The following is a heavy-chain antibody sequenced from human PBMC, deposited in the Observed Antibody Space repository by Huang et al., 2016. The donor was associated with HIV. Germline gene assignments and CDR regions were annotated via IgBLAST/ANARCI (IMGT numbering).Heavy chain of an antibody. J-gene: IGHJ2*01. V-gene: IGHV4-59*11. D-gene: IGHD2-8*02. CDR1: GGSIGSHH. Sequence: QVQLQESGPGLVKPSETLSLSCTVSGGSIGSHHWSWIRQSPGRGLEWIGTIYDSGRANYNPSLKSRGTISLDTSRSSLSLQVTSVTAADTAVYYCAKSPEIHDSTGLAHWYFDFWGRGTLVTVSS. CDR2: IYDSGRA. CDR3: AKSPEIHDSTGLAHWYFDF.